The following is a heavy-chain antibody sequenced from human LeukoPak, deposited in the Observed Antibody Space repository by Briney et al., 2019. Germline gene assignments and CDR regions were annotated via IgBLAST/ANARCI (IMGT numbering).Heavy chain of an antibody. Sequence: ASVKVSCNVAGDSLIGLSMHWVRQTPGKGLEWMGGFDPEHGETNYADNFRGRLTMTGDTSSVTGYMELTKLTSDDTGVYFCAIAPLGVSRLFEWLTAFDHWGQGTAVTVSS. CDR1: GDSLIGLS. D-gene: IGHD3-3*01. CDR3: AIAPLGVSRLFEWLTAFDH. J-gene: IGHJ5*02. V-gene: IGHV1-24*01. CDR2: FDPEHGET.